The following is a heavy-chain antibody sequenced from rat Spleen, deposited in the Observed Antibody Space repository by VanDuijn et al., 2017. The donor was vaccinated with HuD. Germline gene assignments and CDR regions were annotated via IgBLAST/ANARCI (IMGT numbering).Heavy chain of an antibody. V-gene: IGHV5-7*01. CDR1: GFTFSSFP. D-gene: IGHD3-1*01. Sequence: EVQLVESGGGLVQPGRSLKLSCAASGFTFSSFPMAWVRQAPKKGLEWVAYISYGDSSGHSSTYYRDSVKGRFTISRDNAKSTLSLQMDSLRSEDTATYYCARQRGPSWFAYWGQGTLVTVSS. J-gene: IGHJ3*01. CDR2: ISYGDSSGHSST. CDR3: ARQRGPSWFAY.